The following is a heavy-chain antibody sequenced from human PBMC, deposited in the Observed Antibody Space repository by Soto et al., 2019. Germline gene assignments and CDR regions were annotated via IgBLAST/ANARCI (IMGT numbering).Heavy chain of an antibody. Sequence: PGGSLRLSCAASGFTFSSYGMHWVRQAPGKGLEWVAVISYDGSNKYYADSVKGRFTISRDNSKNTLYLQMNSLRAEYTAVYYCAKLSGYCSSTSCYAYYYYYGMDVWGQGTTVTVSS. D-gene: IGHD2-2*03. CDR1: GFTFSSYG. CDR3: AKLSGYCSSTSCYAYYYYYGMDV. J-gene: IGHJ6*02. V-gene: IGHV3-30*18. CDR2: ISYDGSNK.